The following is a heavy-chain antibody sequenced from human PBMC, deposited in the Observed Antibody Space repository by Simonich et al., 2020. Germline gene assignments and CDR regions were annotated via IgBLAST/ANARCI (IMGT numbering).Heavy chain of an antibody. CDR1: GYSISSGYY. J-gene: IGHJ6*02. V-gene: IGHV4-38-2*01. CDR3: ARVGYSNYYYYGMDV. CDR2: IYHNGST. Sequence: QVQLQESGPGLVKPSETLSLTCAVSGYSISSGYYWGWIRPPPGKGLEWIGSIYHNGSTYNNPSLKSRVTISVDTSKNQFSLKLSSVTSADTAVYYGARVGYSNYYYYGMDVWGQGTTVTVSS. D-gene: IGHD6-13*01.